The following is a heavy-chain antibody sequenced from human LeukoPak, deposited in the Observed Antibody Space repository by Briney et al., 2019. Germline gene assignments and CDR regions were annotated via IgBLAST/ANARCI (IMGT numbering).Heavy chain of an antibody. Sequence: PGGSLRLSCAASGFTFSSYEMNWVRQAPGKGLEWVSYISSSGSTIYYADTVKGRFTISRDNAKNSLYLQMNSLRAEDTAVYYCAELGITMIGGVWGKGTTVTISS. CDR3: AELGITMIGGV. CDR2: ISSSGSTI. D-gene: IGHD3-10*02. V-gene: IGHV3-48*03. CDR1: GFTFSSYE. J-gene: IGHJ6*04.